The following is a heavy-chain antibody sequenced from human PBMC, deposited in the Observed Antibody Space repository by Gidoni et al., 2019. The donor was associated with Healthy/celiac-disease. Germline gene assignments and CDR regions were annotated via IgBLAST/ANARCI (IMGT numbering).Heavy chain of an antibody. CDR3: ARVRRIQLWSRNYSGYYYGMDV. J-gene: IGHJ6*02. D-gene: IGHD5-18*01. V-gene: IGHV1-69*01. CDR2: IIPIFGTA. Sequence: QCLRGMGGIIPIFGTANYAQKFQGRVTITADESTSTAYMELSSLRSEDTAVYYCARVRRIQLWSRNYSGYYYGMDVWGQGTTVTVSS.